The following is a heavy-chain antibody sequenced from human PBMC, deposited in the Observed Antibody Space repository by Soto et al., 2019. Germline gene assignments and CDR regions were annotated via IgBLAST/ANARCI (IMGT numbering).Heavy chain of an antibody. J-gene: IGHJ5*02. V-gene: IGHV4-31*03. CDR2: IFFSGGT. CDR1: RGSITRGGYN. CDR3: ATEIRRVFAS. Sequence: QVQLEESGPGLVKPSQALSLTCTVSRGSITRGGYNWSWLRQRPGKGPEWIGYIFFSGGTYYNPSLESRAIISIDTSKHQFYLRLNSVTAADTAVYFCATEIRRVFASWGQGTLVAVSA.